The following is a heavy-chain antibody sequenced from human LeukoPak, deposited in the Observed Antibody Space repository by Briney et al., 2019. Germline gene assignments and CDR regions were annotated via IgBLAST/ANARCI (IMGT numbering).Heavy chain of an antibody. CDR1: GGSISSGGYS. D-gene: IGHD3-10*01. V-gene: IGHV4-30-2*01. CDR3: AREHRYYYGSGSPSRAFDI. J-gene: IGHJ3*02. Sequence: SQTLSLTCAVSGGSISSGGYSWSWIRQPPGKGLEWIGYIHHSGSTYYNPSLKSRVTISVDRSKNQFSLKLSSVTAADTAVYYCAREHRYYYGSGSPSRAFDIWGQGTMVTVSS. CDR2: IHHSGST.